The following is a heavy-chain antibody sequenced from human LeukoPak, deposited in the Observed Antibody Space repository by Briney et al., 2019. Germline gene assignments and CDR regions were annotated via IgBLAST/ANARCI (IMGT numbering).Heavy chain of an antibody. CDR3: ARGRYFDSSGYLDY. CDR1: GLTVSSNY. CDR2: IYSGGST. Sequence: GGSLRLSCAASGLTVSSNYMSWVRQAPGKGLEWVSIIYSGGSTYYADSVKGRFTISRDNSKNTLFLQINSLRAEDTAVYYCARGRYFDSSGYLDYWGQGTLVTVSS. J-gene: IGHJ4*02. V-gene: IGHV3-53*01. D-gene: IGHD3-22*01.